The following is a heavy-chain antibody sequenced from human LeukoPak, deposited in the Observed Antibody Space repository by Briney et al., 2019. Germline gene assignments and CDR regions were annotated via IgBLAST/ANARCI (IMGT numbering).Heavy chain of an antibody. CDR1: GGSISSYY. CDR2: IYYSGST. D-gene: IGHD2-15*01. V-gene: IGHV4-59*01. J-gene: IGHJ4*02. CDR3: ARAICSGGSCYRADFDY. Sequence: SETLSLTCTVSGGSISSYYWSWIRQPPGKGLEWIGYIYYSGSTNYNPSLKSRVTISVDTSKNQFSLELSSVTAADTAVYYCARAICSGGSCYRADFDYWGQGTLVTVSS.